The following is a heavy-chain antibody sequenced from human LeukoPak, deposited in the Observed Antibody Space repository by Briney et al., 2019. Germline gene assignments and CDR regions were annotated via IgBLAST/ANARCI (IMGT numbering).Heavy chain of an antibody. CDR3: ARDPYNGAYSEGYYYYYMDV. CDR1: GFNFDDYS. V-gene: IGHV3-20*04. J-gene: IGHJ6*03. D-gene: IGHD1-1*01. Sequence: GGSLRLSCAASGFNFDDYSMNWVRHAPGKGPEWVSGINWNGGSTGYAASVKGRFTISRDNAKNSLYLQMNSLRVEDTAIYYCARDPYNGAYSEGYYYYYMDVWGKGTTVTVSS. CDR2: INWNGGST.